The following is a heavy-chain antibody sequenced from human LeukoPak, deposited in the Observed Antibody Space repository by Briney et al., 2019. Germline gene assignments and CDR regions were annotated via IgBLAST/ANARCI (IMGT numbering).Heavy chain of an antibody. J-gene: IGHJ6*03. D-gene: IGHD2-15*01. CDR1: GFTFSSYA. CDR3: AKGCSGGSCYSVFGYMDV. CDR2: ISGSGGST. Sequence: GGSLRLSCAASGFTFSSYAMSWVRQAPGKGLEWVSAISGSGGSTYYADSVKGRFTISRDNAKNSLYLQMNSLRAEDTALYYCAKGCSGGSCYSVFGYMDVWGKGTTVTVSS. V-gene: IGHV3-23*01.